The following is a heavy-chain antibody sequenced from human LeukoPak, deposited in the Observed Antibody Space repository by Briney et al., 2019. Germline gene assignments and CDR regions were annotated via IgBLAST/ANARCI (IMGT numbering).Heavy chain of an antibody. CDR2: IKQDGSEK. J-gene: IGHJ6*03. CDR1: GFNFSSYW. CDR3: ARIFWSGYYDPSETLYYYYYMDV. Sequence: GGSLRLSCAASGFNFSSYWMSWVRQAPGKGLEWVANIKQDGSEKYYVDSVKGRFTISRDNAKNSLYLQMNSLRAEDTAVYYCARIFWSGYYDPSETLYYYYYMDVWGKGTTVTVSS. D-gene: IGHD3-3*01. V-gene: IGHV3-7*01.